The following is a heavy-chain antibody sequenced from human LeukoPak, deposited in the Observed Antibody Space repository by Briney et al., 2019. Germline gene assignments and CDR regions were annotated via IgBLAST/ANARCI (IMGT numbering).Heavy chain of an antibody. D-gene: IGHD2/OR15-2a*01. CDR1: GFAFTDYY. CDR3: ARDTTDYYYMDV. V-gene: IGHV3-11*04. Sequence: PGGSLRLSCAASGFAFTDYYMTWIRQAPGKGLEWVSYISSSGSVIHYADSVKGRFTISRDNAKNLVYLQMKSLRAEDTAVYFCARDTTDYYYMDVWGKGTTVTVPS. CDR2: ISSSGSVI. J-gene: IGHJ6*03.